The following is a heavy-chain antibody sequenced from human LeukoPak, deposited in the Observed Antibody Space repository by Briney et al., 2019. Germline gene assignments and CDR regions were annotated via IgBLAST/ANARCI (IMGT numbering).Heavy chain of an antibody. J-gene: IGHJ6*02. V-gene: IGHV1-18*01. D-gene: IGHD1-26*01. CDR1: GYTFTSYG. CDR2: ISAYNGNT. CDR3: AREKIVGATRAIYYYGMDV. Sequence: GASVKVSCKASGYTFTSYGISWVRQAPGQGLEWMGWISAYNGNTNYAQKLQGRVTMTTDTSTSTAYMELRSLRFDDTAVYYCAREKIVGATRAIYYYGMDVWGQGTTVTVSS.